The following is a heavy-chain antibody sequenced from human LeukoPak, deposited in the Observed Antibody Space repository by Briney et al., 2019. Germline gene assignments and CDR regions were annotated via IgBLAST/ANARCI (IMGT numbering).Heavy chain of an antibody. CDR3: AKEGRRAFTIDWDAFDI. CDR1: GFTFSSYA. J-gene: IGHJ3*02. D-gene: IGHD3-10*01. V-gene: IGHV3-23*01. Sequence: PGGSLRLSCAASGFTFSSYAMSWVRQAPGKGLEWVSAISGSGGSTYYADSVKGRFTISRDNSKNTLYLQMNSLRAEDTAVYYCAKEGRRAFTIDWDAFDIWGQGTMVTVSS. CDR2: ISGSGGST.